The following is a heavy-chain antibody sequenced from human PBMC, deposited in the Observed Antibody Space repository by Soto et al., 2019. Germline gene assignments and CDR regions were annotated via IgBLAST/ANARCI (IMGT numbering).Heavy chain of an antibody. J-gene: IGHJ4*02. CDR1: GGTFSSYT. V-gene: IGHV1-69*02. CDR2: IIPILGIA. CDR3: ARNYYDSSGYYLYYFDY. Sequence: QVQLVQSGAEVKKPGSSVKVSCKASGGTFSSYTISWVRQAPRQGLEWMGRIIPILGIANYAQKFQGRVTITADKSTSTAYMELSSLRSEDTAVYYCARNYYDSSGYYLYYFDYWGQGTLVTVSS. D-gene: IGHD3-22*01.